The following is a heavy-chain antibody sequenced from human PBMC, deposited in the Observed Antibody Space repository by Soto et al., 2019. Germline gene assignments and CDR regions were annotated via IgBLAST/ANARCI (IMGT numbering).Heavy chain of an antibody. J-gene: IGHJ4*02. CDR1: GFTSRSYA. V-gene: IGHV3-30-3*01. CDR3: ARDITVTNYERPLGY. CDR2: ISYDGSNK. Sequence: PGGSLRLSCAASGFTSRSYAVHWVRQAPGKGLEWVATISYDGSNKYYEDSVKGRFTISRDNSKNTLYLQMNSLRPDDTAVYYCARDITVTNYERPLGYWGQGTLVTVSS. D-gene: IGHD1-7*01.